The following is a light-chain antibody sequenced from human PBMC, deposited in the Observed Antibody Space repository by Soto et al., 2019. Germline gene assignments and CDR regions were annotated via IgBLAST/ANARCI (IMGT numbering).Light chain of an antibody. J-gene: IGKJ2*01. CDR1: QSVGSN. V-gene: IGKV3-15*01. CDR2: GAF. Sequence: EIVLTQSPATLSVSPGERATLSCRTSQSVGSNLASYQQKPGQAPRLLMYGAFIRAPGFPVRFRGTGSGSEFTLTISSLQSEDGALYYCQQYDKWPYTFGQGTKVDIK. CDR3: QQYDKWPYT.